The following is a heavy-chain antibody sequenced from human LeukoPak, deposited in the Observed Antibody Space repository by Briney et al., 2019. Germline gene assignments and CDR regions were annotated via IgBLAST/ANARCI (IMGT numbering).Heavy chain of an antibody. CDR2: TSNKAKSYTT. Sequence: QSGGSLRLSCAASGFTFSSYAMDWVRQAPGKGLEWVGRTSNKAKSYTTEYAASVKDRFTISRDDSKNSLYLQMNSLKTEDTAVYYCARVTGAYYFDYWGQGTLVTVSS. D-gene: IGHD1-20*01. J-gene: IGHJ4*02. V-gene: IGHV3-72*01. CDR3: ARVTGAYYFDY. CDR1: GFTFSSYA.